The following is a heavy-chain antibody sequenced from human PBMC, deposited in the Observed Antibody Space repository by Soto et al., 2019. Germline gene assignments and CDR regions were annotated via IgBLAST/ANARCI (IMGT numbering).Heavy chain of an antibody. V-gene: IGHV4-59*01. CDR1: GGSISSYF. D-gene: IGHD5-12*01. J-gene: IGHJ4*02. CDR3: ARAWGGYGDY. CDR2: IYYSGRT. Sequence: QVQLQESGPGLVKPSETLSLTCTVSGGSISSYFWSWIRQPPGKGLEWIGYIYYSGRTNYKPSLKSRVTISVDTSKNQFSLKLSSVTAADTAVYYCARAWGGYGDYWGQGTLVTVSS.